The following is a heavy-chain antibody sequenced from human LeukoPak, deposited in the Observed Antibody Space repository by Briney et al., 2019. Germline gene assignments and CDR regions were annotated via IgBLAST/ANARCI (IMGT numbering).Heavy chain of an antibody. V-gene: IGHV5-51*01. CDR1: GSLFTSYW. CDR3: ARESIAGASQPSMVPDY. Sequence: GGSLQISCQGSGSLFTSYWIGWVRQVPGKGLEWMGIIYPGDSDTRYSPPFQGQVTISADKSISTAYLQWSSLKASDTAMYYCARESIAGASQPSMVPDYWGQGTLVTVSS. J-gene: IGHJ4*02. D-gene: IGHD1-26*01. CDR2: IYPGDSDT.